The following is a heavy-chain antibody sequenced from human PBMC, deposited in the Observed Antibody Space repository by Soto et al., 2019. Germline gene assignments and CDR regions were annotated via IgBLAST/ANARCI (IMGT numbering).Heavy chain of an antibody. V-gene: IGHV3-30*18. CDR3: AKWWVCSTGCPTVAGHYYGMDV. CDR2: ISYDGANK. CDR1: GFSLTSYG. D-gene: IGHD2-2*01. Sequence: QVQLLESGGGVVQSGRSLRLSCAASGFSLTSYGMHWVRQAPGKGLEWVAAISYDGANKNYADSVKGRFIISRDISNNTLYLQVKSLRAEDTGVYYCAKWWVCSTGCPTVAGHYYGMDVWGQGTTVTVSS. J-gene: IGHJ6*02.